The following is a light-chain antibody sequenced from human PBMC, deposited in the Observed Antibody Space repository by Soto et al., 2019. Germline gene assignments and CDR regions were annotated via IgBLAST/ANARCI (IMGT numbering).Light chain of an antibody. CDR1: QSISSY. CDR3: QQYENLPT. Sequence: DIQMTQSPSSLSASVGDRVTITCRASQSISSYLNWYQQKPGKAPKLLIYDASRLQSGVPSRFSGSGSGTDFTFTISRLQPEDIATYYCQQYENLPTFGQGTRLEIK. V-gene: IGKV1-33*01. CDR2: DAS. J-gene: IGKJ5*01.